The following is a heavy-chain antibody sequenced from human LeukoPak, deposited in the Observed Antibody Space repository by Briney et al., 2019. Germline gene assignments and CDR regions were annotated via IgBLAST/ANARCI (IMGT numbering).Heavy chain of an antibody. CDR2: ISWNSGSI. CDR1: GFTFDDYA. V-gene: IGHV3-9*01. D-gene: IGHD1-1*01. CDR3: ARVGLYNWNDENWFDP. Sequence: PGGSLRLSCAASGFTFDDYAMHWVRQAPGKGLEWVSGISWNSGSIGYADSVKGRFTISRDNAKNSLYLQMNSLRAEDTAVYYCARVGLYNWNDENWFDPWGQGTLVTVSS. J-gene: IGHJ5*02.